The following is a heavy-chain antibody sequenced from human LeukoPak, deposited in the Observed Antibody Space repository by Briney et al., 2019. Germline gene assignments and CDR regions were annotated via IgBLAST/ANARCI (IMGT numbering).Heavy chain of an antibody. V-gene: IGHV3-9*03. CDR3: AKALSSSYYDSSGSYSAFDI. CDR2: ISWDSGSI. Sequence: PGRSLRLSCAASAFTFDDYAMHWVRQAPGKGLEWVSGISWDSGSIAYADSVKGRFIISRDNAKNSLYLQMSSLRPEDMALYYCAKALSSSYYDSSGSYSAFDIWGQGTMVTVSS. D-gene: IGHD3-22*01. CDR1: AFTFDDYA. J-gene: IGHJ3*02.